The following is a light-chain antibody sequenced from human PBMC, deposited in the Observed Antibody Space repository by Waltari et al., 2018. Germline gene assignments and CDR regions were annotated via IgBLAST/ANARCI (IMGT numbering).Light chain of an antibody. J-gene: IGKJ4*02. CDR3: QKYNSAPRT. CDR2: AAS. Sequence: DLQLPQPPPSLSPSVDARTPFPCRATQALSHDLAWYQQKPGKAPNLLIYAASTLQSGVPYRFSGSRYGTDVTLTISSLQPEDVGTYYCQKYNSAPRTFGEGTKVEIK. V-gene: IGKV1-27*01. CDR1: QALSHD.